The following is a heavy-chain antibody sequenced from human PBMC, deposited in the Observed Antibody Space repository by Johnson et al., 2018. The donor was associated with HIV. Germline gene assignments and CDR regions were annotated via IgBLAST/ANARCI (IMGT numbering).Heavy chain of an antibody. CDR2: IWYDGTNK. V-gene: IGHV3-33*01. CDR3: ARFPTYVNAFDI. J-gene: IGHJ3*02. Sequence: QVQLVESGGGVVQPGRSLRLSCAASGFTFSSYGFHWVRQAPGKGLQWVAVIWYDGTNKYYADSVKGRFTISRDNSKNTLYLQMNSLRAEDTAVYYCARFPTYVNAFDIWGQGTMVTVSS. CDR1: GFTFSSYG. D-gene: IGHD2-8*01.